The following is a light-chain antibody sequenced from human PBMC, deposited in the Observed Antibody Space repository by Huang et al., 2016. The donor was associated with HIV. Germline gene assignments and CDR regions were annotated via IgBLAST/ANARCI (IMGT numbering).Light chain of an antibody. CDR3: QQYNNWPLFT. Sequence: EIVMTQSPATLSVSPGERATLSCRASRRVSSNLAWYEQRPGQPPRLLIYGASTRAAGIPARISGSGSGTAFTLSISSLQSEDSAVYYCQQYNNWPLFTFGPGTKVDIK. CDR1: RRVSSN. J-gene: IGKJ3*01. V-gene: IGKV3-15*01. CDR2: GAS.